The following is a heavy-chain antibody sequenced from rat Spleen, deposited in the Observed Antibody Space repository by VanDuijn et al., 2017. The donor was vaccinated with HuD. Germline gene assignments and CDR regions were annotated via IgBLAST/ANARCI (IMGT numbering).Heavy chain of an antibody. Sequence: QVQLKESGPGLVQPSETLSLTCTVSGFSLTSYNVHWVRQPPGKGLEWMGVMWSGGSTDYNSALKSRLSISRDTSKSQVFLKMNSLQTEDTATYYCARTYRYKIDYWGQGVMVTVSS. CDR2: MWSGGST. CDR1: GFSLTSYN. V-gene: IGHV2-45*01. D-gene: IGHD1-5*01. CDR3: ARTYRYKIDY. J-gene: IGHJ2*01.